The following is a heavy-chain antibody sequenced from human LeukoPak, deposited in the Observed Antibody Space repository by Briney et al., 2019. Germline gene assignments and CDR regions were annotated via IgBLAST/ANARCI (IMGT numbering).Heavy chain of an antibody. D-gene: IGHD3-22*01. CDR3: ARHVPPPYYDSSGYPDY. CDR1: GYSISSSYY. CDR2: IYYSGST. Sequence: SETLSLTCTVSGYSISSSYYWGWIRQPPGKGLEWIGSIYYSGSTYYNPSLKSRVTISVDTSKNQFSLKLSSVTAADTAVYYCARHVPPPYYDSSGYPDYWGQGTLVTVSS. J-gene: IGHJ4*02. V-gene: IGHV4-39*01.